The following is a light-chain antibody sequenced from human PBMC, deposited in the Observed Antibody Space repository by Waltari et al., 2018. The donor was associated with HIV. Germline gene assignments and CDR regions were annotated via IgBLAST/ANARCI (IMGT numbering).Light chain of an antibody. Sequence: QSFLTQPPSASGTPGQTVTISCSGSSSNIENDNVYWYQQLPGMTPKLLIYKNFLRPSGVPDRFAASKSGTSASLNISGLRSADEADYYCVGWDSSLSAYVFGAGTKVAVL. CDR1: SSNIENDN. CDR2: KNF. J-gene: IGLJ1*01. V-gene: IGLV1-47*01. CDR3: VGWDSSLSAYV.